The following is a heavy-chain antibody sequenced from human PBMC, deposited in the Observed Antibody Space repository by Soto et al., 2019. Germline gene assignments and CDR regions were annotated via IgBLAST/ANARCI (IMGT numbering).Heavy chain of an antibody. J-gene: IGHJ4*02. Sequence: SVKVSCKASGGTFSSYAISWVRQAPGQGLEWMGGIIPIFGTANYAQKFQGRVTITADESTSTAYMELSSLRSEDTAVYYCARAVSYGGPFDYWGQGTLVTVSS. V-gene: IGHV1-69*13. CDR1: GGTFSSYA. D-gene: IGHD4-17*01. CDR2: IIPIFGTA. CDR3: ARAVSYGGPFDY.